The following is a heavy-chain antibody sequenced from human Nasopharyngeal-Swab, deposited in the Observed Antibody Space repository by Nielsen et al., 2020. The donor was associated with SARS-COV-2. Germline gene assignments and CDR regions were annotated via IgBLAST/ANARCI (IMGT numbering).Heavy chain of an antibody. Sequence: WGSLRLSCTASGFSLNNYCMHWVRQAPGKGLEWVAVISYEGSKKHYAESVEGRFTISRDWSKSTLYLQMNSLRPEDTAMYYCAKANVIFWFGQFKSDGFDIWGQGTMVAVSS. D-gene: IGHD3-10*01. CDR2: ISYEGSKK. J-gene: IGHJ3*02. V-gene: IGHV3-30*18. CDR3: AKANVIFWFGQFKSDGFDI. CDR1: GFSLNNYC.